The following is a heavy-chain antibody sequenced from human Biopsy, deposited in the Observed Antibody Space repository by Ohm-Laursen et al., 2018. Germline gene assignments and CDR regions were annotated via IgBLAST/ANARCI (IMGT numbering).Heavy chain of an antibody. CDR1: GGSIDTQS. D-gene: IGHD3-16*01. J-gene: IGHJ4*02. Sequence: SGTLSLTCTVSGGSIDTQSWIRQPAGKGLEWIGRVDIRGHADYSSSLRSRVTMSADASKNQFSLKLTSVTAADTAVYFCARVKGEWPEYEFDKWGQGILVTVSS. V-gene: IGHV4-4*07. CDR3: ARVKGEWPEYEFDK. CDR2: VDIRGHA.